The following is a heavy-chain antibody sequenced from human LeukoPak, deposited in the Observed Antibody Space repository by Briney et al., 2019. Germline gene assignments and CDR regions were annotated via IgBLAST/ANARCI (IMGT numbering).Heavy chain of an antibody. CDR1: GYTFTSYG. Sequence: ASVKVSCKASGYTFTSYGISWVRQAPGQGLEWMGWISAYNGNTNYAQKLQGRVTMTTDTSTSTAYMELRSLRSDDTAVYYCATRIAVAGVFDYWGQGTLVTVSS. V-gene: IGHV1-18*01. J-gene: IGHJ4*02. CDR3: ATRIAVAGVFDY. CDR2: ISAYNGNT. D-gene: IGHD6-19*01.